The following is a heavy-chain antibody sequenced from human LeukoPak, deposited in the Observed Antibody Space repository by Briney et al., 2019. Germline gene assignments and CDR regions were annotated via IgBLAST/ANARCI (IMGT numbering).Heavy chain of an antibody. D-gene: IGHD6-13*01. CDR3: GKAAGFLDY. Sequence: PGGSLRLSCVASGFTFTNYAMIWVRQAPGKGLEWVSSISGSGIDIYSADSVKGRFTFSRDNSKNTVYLHINSLRAEDTAIYYCGKAAGFLDYWCHGALVIVSS. CDR1: GFTFTNYA. J-gene: IGHJ4*01. CDR2: ISGSGIDI. V-gene: IGHV3-23*01.